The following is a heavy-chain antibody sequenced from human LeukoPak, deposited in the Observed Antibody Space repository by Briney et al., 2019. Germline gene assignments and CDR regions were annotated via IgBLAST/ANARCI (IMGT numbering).Heavy chain of an antibody. CDR1: GFTFSSYS. CDR3: ASDPRRGYCSSPSCPPY. J-gene: IGHJ4*02. D-gene: IGHD2-2*01. V-gene: IGHV4-34*01. Sequence: PGGSLRLSCAASGFTFSSYSMNWIRQPPGKGLEWIGEINHSGSTNYNPSLKSRVTISVDTSKNQFSLKLSSVTAADTAVYYCASDPRRGYCSSPSCPPYWGQGTLVTVSS. CDR2: INHSGST.